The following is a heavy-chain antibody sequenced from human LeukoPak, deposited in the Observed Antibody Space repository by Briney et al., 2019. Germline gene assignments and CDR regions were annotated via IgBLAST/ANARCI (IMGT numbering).Heavy chain of an antibody. D-gene: IGHD3-22*01. CDR2: IYYSGST. CDR3: ARHVVIRSGWFDP. V-gene: IGHV4-39*01. CDR1: GGSISSSSYY. Sequence: SETLSLTCTVSGGSISSSSYYWGWIRQPPGKGLEGIGSIYYSGSTYYNPSLKSRVTISVDTSKNQFSLKLSSVTAADTAVYYCARHVVIRSGWFDPWGQGTLVTVSS. J-gene: IGHJ5*02.